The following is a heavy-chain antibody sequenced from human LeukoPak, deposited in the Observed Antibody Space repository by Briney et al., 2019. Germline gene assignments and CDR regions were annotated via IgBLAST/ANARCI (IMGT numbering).Heavy chain of an antibody. D-gene: IGHD3-9*01. V-gene: IGHV3-21*04. CDR1: GFTFSSYS. CDR3: AKSAPYDILTGYATYYFDY. J-gene: IGHJ4*02. CDR2: ISSSSSYI. Sequence: GGSLRLSCAASGFTFSSYSMNWVRQAPGKGLEWVSSISSSSSYIYYADSVKGRFTISRDNAKNSLYLQMNSLRAEDTALYYCAKSAPYDILTGYATYYFDYWGQGTLVTVSS.